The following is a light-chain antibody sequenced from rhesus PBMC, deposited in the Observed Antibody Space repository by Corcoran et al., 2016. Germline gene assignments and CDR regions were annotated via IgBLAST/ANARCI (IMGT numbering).Light chain of an antibody. CDR2: EAS. Sequence: DIQMTQSPSSLSASVGDRVTITCRASQDITNDLAWYQQKPGETPKFLSYEASSLQSGIPSRISGSGSVTDFTLTISSLQPEDFATYYCQQHNSYPHSFGQGTKVEIK. V-gene: IGKV1-25*01. CDR3: QQHNSYPHS. J-gene: IGKJ2*01. CDR1: QDITND.